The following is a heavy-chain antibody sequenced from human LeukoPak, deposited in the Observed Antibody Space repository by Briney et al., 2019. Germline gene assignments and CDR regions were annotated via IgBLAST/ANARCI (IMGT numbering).Heavy chain of an antibody. CDR2: IYPGDSDT. Sequence: GESLKISCKGSGYSFTNYWIGWVRQMPGKGLEWMAIIYPGDSDTRYSPSFQGQVTISDNKSISTAYLQWSSLKASDTAMYFCARSSDSSGYYDYFDYWGQGTLVTVSS. V-gene: IGHV5-51*01. CDR3: ARSSDSSGYYDYFDY. CDR1: GYSFTNYW. J-gene: IGHJ4*02. D-gene: IGHD3-22*01.